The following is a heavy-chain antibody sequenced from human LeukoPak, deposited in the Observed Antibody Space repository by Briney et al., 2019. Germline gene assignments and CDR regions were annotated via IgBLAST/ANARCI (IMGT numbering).Heavy chain of an antibody. CDR3: ARVGTWELQRVFDY. Sequence: GGSLRLSCAASGFTFTDYWMTWVRQVPGKGLEWVANIHKAGTESYYVDSMKGRLAISRDNAKNSLYLQLSSLRVDDTAVYYCARVGTWELQRVFDYWGQGTLVTVSS. CDR2: IHKAGTES. V-gene: IGHV3-7*03. J-gene: IGHJ4*02. CDR1: GFTFTDYW. D-gene: IGHD1-26*01.